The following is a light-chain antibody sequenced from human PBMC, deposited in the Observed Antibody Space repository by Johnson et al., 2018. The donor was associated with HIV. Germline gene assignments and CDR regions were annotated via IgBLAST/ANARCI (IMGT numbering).Light chain of an antibody. CDR1: SSNIGNNY. J-gene: IGLJ1*01. V-gene: IGLV1-51*01. CDR2: DNN. Sequence: QSVLTQPPSVSAAPGQKVSISCSGSSSNIGNNYVSWYQQLPGTAPKLLIYDNNKRPSGIPDRFSGSKSGTSATLAITGLQTGDEADYYCGTWGGSLSVIFGNGTTVTVL. CDR3: GTWGGSLSVI.